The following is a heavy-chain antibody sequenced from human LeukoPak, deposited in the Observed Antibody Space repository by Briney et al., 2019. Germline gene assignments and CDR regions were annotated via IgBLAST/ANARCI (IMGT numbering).Heavy chain of an antibody. D-gene: IGHD3-10*01. V-gene: IGHV3-48*01. Sequence: PGGSLRLSCAASGFTFSSYSMNWVRQAPGKGLEWVSYISSSSSTIYYADSVKGRFTISRDNAKNSLYLQMNSLRAEDTAVYYCAREGEGYYGSGSYLNYWYFDLWGRGTLVTVSS. CDR3: AREGEGYYGSGSYLNYWYFDL. CDR1: GFTFSSYS. J-gene: IGHJ2*01. CDR2: ISSSSSTI.